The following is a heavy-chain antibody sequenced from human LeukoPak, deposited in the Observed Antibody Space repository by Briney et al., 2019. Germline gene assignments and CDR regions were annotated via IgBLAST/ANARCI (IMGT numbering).Heavy chain of an antibody. CDR2: IFSGGST. CDR3: ASRMVAAAIYSLFY. D-gene: IGHD2-15*01. V-gene: IGHV3-53*01. Sequence: GGSLRLSCIASDFTVTNTYMSRVRQAPGKGLEWVSLIFSGGSTYYADSVKGRFTISRDNSKNTVYLEMNNLRVEDTAMYYCASRMVAAAIYSLFYWGQGTLVTVSS. CDR1: DFTVTNTY. J-gene: IGHJ4*02.